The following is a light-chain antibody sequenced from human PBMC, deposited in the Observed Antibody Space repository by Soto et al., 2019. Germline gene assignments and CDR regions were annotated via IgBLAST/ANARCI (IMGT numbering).Light chain of an antibody. CDR1: QNIVGY. CDR2: AAS. CDR3: QQSYITPFT. V-gene: IGKV1-39*01. Sequence: DIQMTQSPSSLSASVGDRVTITCRASQNIVGYLNWYQQTPGKAPKLLVYAASSLRSGVPSRFSGSGSGTDFNFTISSVQPEDFATYSCQQSYITPFTFGPGTQVDVK. J-gene: IGKJ3*01.